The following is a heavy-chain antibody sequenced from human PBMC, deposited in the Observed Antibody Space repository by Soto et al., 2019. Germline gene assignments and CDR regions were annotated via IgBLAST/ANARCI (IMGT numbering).Heavy chain of an antibody. CDR2: IYYSGST. CDR1: GGSVSSGSYY. CDR3: ARDSARAARRGWDYYYGMDV. J-gene: IGHJ6*02. Sequence: SETLSLTCTVSGGSVSSGSYYWSWIRQPPGKGLEWIGYIYYSGSTNYNPSLKSRVTISVDTSKNQFSLKLSSVTAADTAVYYCARDSARAARRGWDYYYGMDVWGQGTTVTVSS. V-gene: IGHV4-61*01. D-gene: IGHD6-6*01.